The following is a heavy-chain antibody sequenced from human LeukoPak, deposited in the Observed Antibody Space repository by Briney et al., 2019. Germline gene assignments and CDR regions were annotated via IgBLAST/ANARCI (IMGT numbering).Heavy chain of an antibody. CDR2: VYTSGTT. V-gene: IGHV4-4*07. Sequence: SETLSLTCTVSGGSIHNHIWNWIRQPAGKGLEWIGRVYTSGTTDYNPSLKSRVTISVDTSKNQFSLKLSSVTAADTAVYYCARDPGDYYDSSAQDAFDIWGQGTMVTVSS. J-gene: IGHJ3*02. CDR1: GGSIHNHI. D-gene: IGHD3-22*01. CDR3: ARDPGDYYDSSAQDAFDI.